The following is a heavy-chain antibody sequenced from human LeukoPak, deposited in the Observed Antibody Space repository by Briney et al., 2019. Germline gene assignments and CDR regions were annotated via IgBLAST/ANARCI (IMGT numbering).Heavy chain of an antibody. J-gene: IGHJ4*02. V-gene: IGHV1-24*01. Sequence: ASVKVSCKVSGYTLTELSMHWVRQAPGKGLEWMGGFDSEDGETIYAQKFQGRVTMTEDTSTDTAYMELSSLRSEDTAVYYCATSAFSGSYYYFDYWGQGTLVTVSS. D-gene: IGHD1-26*01. CDR1: GYTLTELS. CDR2: FDSEDGET. CDR3: ATSAFSGSYYYFDY.